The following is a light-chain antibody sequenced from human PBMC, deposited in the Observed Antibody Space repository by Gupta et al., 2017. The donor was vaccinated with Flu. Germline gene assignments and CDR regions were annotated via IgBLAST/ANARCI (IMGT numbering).Light chain of an antibody. CDR3: QSYDSSLSGSV. Sequence: QSVLTQPPAASGAPGQRVTISCTGSSSNIGADYDVHWYQQLPGTAPKVLIYANTLRPSGVPDRFSGSKSGTSASLAITGLQADDEADYYCQSYDSSLSGSVFGGGTKVTVL. CDR1: SSNIGADYD. CDR2: ANT. V-gene: IGLV1-40*01. J-gene: IGLJ3*02.